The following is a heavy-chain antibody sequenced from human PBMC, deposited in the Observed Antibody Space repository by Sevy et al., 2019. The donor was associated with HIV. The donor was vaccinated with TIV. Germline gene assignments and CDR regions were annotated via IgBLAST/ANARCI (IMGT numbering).Heavy chain of an antibody. V-gene: IGHV3-30*03. D-gene: IGHD6-19*01. CDR1: GFSFSTHA. J-gene: IGHJ4*02. CDR2: ISFDGSDK. Sequence: GGSLRLSCAASGFSFSTHAMHGVRQAPGKGLEWVAVISFDGSDKYYTDSVKGRFTISGDDSKNTLLLQVSSLRAEDTAVYYCARDAGYSTVWYPGYWGQGTLVTVSS. CDR3: ARDAGYSTVWYPGY.